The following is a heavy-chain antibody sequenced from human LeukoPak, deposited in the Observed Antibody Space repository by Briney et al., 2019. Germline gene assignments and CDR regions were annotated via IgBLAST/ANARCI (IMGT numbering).Heavy chain of an antibody. J-gene: IGHJ4*02. Sequence: SETLSLTCTVSGYSISSGYYWGWIRQPPGKGLEWVGSIYHSGSTYYNPSLKSRVTISVDTSKNQFSLKLSSVTAADTAVYYCARVPRPSPFGVGDYWGQGTLSPSPQ. CDR3: ARVPRPSPFGVGDY. V-gene: IGHV4-38-2*02. CDR2: IYHSGST. D-gene: IGHD3-3*01. CDR1: GYSISSGYY.